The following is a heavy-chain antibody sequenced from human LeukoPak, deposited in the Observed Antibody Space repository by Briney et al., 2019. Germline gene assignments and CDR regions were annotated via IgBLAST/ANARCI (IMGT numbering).Heavy chain of an antibody. CDR3: ARGPLYCSGGSCRKLEYFQH. CDR1: GYTFTGYY. J-gene: IGHJ1*01. D-gene: IGHD2-15*01. V-gene: IGHV1-2*02. CDR2: INPNSGGT. Sequence: ASVKVSCKASGYTFTGYYMHWVRQAPGQGLEWMGWINPNSGGTNYAQKFQGRVTMTRDTSISIAYMELSRLRSDDTAVYYCARGPLYCSGGSCRKLEYFQHWGQGTLVTVSS.